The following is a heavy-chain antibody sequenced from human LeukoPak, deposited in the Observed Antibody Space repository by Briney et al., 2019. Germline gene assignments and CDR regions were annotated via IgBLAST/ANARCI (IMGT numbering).Heavy chain of an antibody. CDR1: GGSISSSSYY. Sequence: SETLSLTCTVSGGSISSSSYYWGWIRQPPGKGLEWIGSIYYSGSTYYNPSLKSRVTISVDTSKNQFSLKLSSVTAADTAVYYCARTYCSSTSCYRHYYYYYGMDAWGQGTTVTVSS. J-gene: IGHJ6*02. D-gene: IGHD2-2*01. CDR3: ARTYCSSTSCYRHYYYYYGMDA. CDR2: IYYSGST. V-gene: IGHV4-39*01.